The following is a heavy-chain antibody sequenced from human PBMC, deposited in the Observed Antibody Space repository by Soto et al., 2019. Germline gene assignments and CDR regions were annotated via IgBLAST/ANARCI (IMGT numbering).Heavy chain of an antibody. CDR2: INPSGGST. J-gene: IGHJ6*02. Sequence: QVQLVQSGAEVKKPGASVKVSCKASGYTFTSYYMHWVRQAPGQGLEWMGIINPSGGSTSYAQKFQGRVTMTRDTSTSKVFMELSKLRSEDKAVYYCARDQAWSGSYPYYYYYYGMDVWGQGTTVTVSS. CDR3: ARDQAWSGSYPYYYYYYGMDV. V-gene: IGHV1-46*01. D-gene: IGHD1-26*01. CDR1: GYTFTSYY.